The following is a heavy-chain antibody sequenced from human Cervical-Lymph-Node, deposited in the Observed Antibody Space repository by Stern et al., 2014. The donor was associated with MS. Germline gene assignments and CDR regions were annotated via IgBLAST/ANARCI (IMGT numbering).Heavy chain of an antibody. V-gene: IGHV4-61*01. Sequence: QVQLQESGPGLVKPSETMSLTCSVSGGSVNSGSHYWSWIRQSPGKELEWIGFIDYSGSTNYNPSLRSRVTMSVDTSKSQFSLTVNSVTAADTAVYFCARCWNYYDTAGYDSWGQGTLVIVSS. J-gene: IGHJ4*02. CDR2: IDYSGST. CDR3: ARCWNYYDTAGYDS. CDR1: GGSVNSGSHY. D-gene: IGHD3-22*01.